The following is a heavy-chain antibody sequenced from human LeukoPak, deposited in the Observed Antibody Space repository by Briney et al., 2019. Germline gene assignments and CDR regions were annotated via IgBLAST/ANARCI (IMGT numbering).Heavy chain of an antibody. CDR1: GFTFSSYA. V-gene: IGHV3-23*01. J-gene: IGHJ4*02. CDR2: ISGSGGNT. D-gene: IGHD6-19*01. Sequence: PGGSLRLSCAASGFTFSSYAMSWVRQAPGKGLEWVSAISGSGGNTYYADSVKGRFTISRDSSKNTLHLQMNSLRAEDTAVYYCAKIRSIAVAGPCDYWGQGTLVTVSS. CDR3: AKIRSIAVAGPCDY.